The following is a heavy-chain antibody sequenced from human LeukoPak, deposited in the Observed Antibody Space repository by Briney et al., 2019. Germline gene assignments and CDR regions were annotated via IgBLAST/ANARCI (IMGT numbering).Heavy chain of an antibody. V-gene: IGHV1-69*05. CDR1: GYTFTSYA. Sequence: SVKVSCKASGYTFTSYAISWVRQAPGQGLEWMGGIIPIFGTANYAQKFQGRVTITTDESTSTAYMELSSLRSEDTAVYYCARVVPAAIDYYYYMDVWGKGTTVTVSS. CDR2: IIPIFGTA. J-gene: IGHJ6*03. CDR3: ARVVPAAIDYYYYMDV. D-gene: IGHD2-2*02.